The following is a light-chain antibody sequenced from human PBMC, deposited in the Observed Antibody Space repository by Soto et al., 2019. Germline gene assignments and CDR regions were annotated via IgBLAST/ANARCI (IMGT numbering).Light chain of an antibody. Sequence: EIVMTQSPATLSVSPGERATLSCRASQSVSNNLACYQQKPGQAPRLLIYGASTRATGIPARFSGSGSGTDFTLTISRLEPEDFAVYYCQQYGSSTWTFGQGTKVDIK. CDR2: GAS. CDR3: QQYGSSTWT. V-gene: IGKV3-15*01. J-gene: IGKJ1*01. CDR1: QSVSNN.